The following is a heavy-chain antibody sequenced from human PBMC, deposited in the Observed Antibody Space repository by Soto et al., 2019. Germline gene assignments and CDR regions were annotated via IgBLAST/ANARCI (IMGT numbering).Heavy chain of an antibody. CDR2: TYYRSKWYN. Sequence: SQTLSLTCAISGDSASSNSAAWNWIRQSPSRGLEWLGRTYYRSKWYNDYAVSVKSRITINPDTSKNQFSLQLNSVTPEDTAVYYCAREEGSSWSGYYYYYGMDVWGQGTTVTVSS. D-gene: IGHD6-13*01. V-gene: IGHV6-1*01. J-gene: IGHJ6*02. CDR1: GDSASSNSAA. CDR3: AREEGSSWSGYYYYYGMDV.